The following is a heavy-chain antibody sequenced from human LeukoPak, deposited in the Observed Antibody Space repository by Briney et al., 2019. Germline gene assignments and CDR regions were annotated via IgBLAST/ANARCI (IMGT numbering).Heavy chain of an antibody. V-gene: IGHV1-2*02. CDR1: GYTFTGYY. CDR3: ARDTIFGVVSGVDY. Sequence: GASVKVSCKASGYTFTGYYMHWVRQAPGQGLEWMGWINPNSGGTNYAQKFQGRVTMTRDTSISTAYMELSRLRSDDTAVYYCARDTIFGVVSGVDYWGQGTLVTVSS. J-gene: IGHJ4*02. D-gene: IGHD3-3*01. CDR2: INPNSGGT.